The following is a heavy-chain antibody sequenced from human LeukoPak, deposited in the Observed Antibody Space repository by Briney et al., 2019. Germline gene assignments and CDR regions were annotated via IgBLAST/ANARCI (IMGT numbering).Heavy chain of an antibody. Sequence: SSETLSLTCTVSGDSISSSSYYWGWIRQPPGKGLEWIGSIHYSGSTYYNPSLKSRVTISADTSKSQFSLKLTSVTAADTAVYYCAKLYSTAYYYGGNYYAMDVWGQGTTVTVSS. CDR1: GDSISSSSYY. D-gene: IGHD3-22*01. CDR2: IHYSGST. J-gene: IGHJ6*02. V-gene: IGHV4-39*07. CDR3: AKLYSTAYYYGGNYYAMDV.